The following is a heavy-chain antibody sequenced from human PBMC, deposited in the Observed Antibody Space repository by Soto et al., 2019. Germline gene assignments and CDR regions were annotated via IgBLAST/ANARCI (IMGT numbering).Heavy chain of an antibody. CDR3: ARQWVEWFDY. V-gene: IGHV4-39*01. CDR1: GGSISSSSYY. J-gene: IGHJ4*02. CDR2: IYYSGST. Sequence: QLQLQESGPGLVKPSETLSLTCTVSGGSISSSSYYWGWIRQPPGKGLEWIGSIYYSGSTYYNPSLKSRVTISVDTSKNQFSLKLSSVTAADTAVYHCARQWVEWFDYWGQGTLVTVSS. D-gene: IGHD2-8*01.